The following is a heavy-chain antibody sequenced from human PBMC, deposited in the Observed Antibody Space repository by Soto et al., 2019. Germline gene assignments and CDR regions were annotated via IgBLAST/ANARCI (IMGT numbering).Heavy chain of an antibody. D-gene: IGHD2-15*01. J-gene: IGHJ5*02. CDR1: GGTFSSYA. CDR3: ARDRRGGLLLLNWFDP. V-gene: IGHV1-69*01. Sequence: AAGGTFSSYAISWVRQAPGQGLEWMGGIIPIFGTANYAQKFQGRVTITADESTSTAYVELSSLRSEDTAVYYCARDRRGGLLLLNWFDPWGQGTLVTVSS. CDR2: IIPIFGTA.